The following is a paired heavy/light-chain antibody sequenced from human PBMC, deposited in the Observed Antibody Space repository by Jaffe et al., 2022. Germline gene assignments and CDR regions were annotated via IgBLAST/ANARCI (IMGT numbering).Heavy chain of an antibody. D-gene: IGHD3-16*02. CDR1: GFTFSSYW. V-gene: IGHV3-74*01. CDR3: ATSTYYDYVWGSYRYPYYFDY. Sequence: EVQLVESGGGLVQPGGSLRLSCAASGFTFSSYWMHWVRQAPGKGLVWVSRINSDGSSTSYADSVKGRFTISRDNAKNTLYLQMNSLRAEDTAVYYCATSTYYDYVWGSYRYPYYFDYWGQGTLVTVSS. CDR2: INSDGSST. J-gene: IGHJ4*02.
Light chain of an antibody. Sequence: QSALTQPASVSGSPGQSITISCTGTSSDVGGYNYVSWYQQHPGKAPKLMIYDVSNRPSGVSNRFSGSKSGNTASLTISGLQAEDEADYYCSSYTSSSTYNYVFGTGTKVTVL. V-gene: IGLV2-14*03. CDR3: SSYTSSSTYNYV. CDR1: SSDVGGYNY. J-gene: IGLJ1*01. CDR2: DVS.